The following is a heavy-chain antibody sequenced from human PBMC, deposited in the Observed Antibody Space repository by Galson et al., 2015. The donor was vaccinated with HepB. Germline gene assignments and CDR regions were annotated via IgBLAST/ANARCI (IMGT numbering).Heavy chain of an antibody. D-gene: IGHD6-13*01. CDR1: GFIFSSYA. CDR2: IGGSGGDT. J-gene: IGHJ4*02. CDR3: AKSRSATAAAASNY. V-gene: IGHV3-23*01. Sequence: SLRLSCAASGFIFSSYAMTWVRQAPGKGLEWVSGIGGSGGDTYYADSVKGRFAISRDDSSNTLYLQINSLRAEDTAVYYCAKSRSATAAAASNYWGQGTLVTVSS.